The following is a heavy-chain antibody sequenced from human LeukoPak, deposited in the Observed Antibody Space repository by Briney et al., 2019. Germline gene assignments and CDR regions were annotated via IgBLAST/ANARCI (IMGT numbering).Heavy chain of an antibody. CDR3: ARDLLTGASGSYNWFDP. CDR2: INPNSGGT. CDR1: GYTFTGYY. D-gene: IGHD1-26*01. J-gene: IGHJ5*02. Sequence: ASVRVSCKASGYTFTGYYMHWVRQAPGQGLECMGWINPNSGGTNYAQKFQGRVTMTRDTSISTAYMELSRLGSDDTAVYYCARDLLTGASGSYNWFDPWGQGTLVTVSS. V-gene: IGHV1-2*02.